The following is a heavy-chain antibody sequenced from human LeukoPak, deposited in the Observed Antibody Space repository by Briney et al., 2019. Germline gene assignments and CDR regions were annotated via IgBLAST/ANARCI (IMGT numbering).Heavy chain of an antibody. J-gene: IGHJ4*02. CDR2: INPNSGGT. D-gene: IGHD2-15*01. CDR1: GYTFTGYY. Sequence: ASVKVSCKASGYTFTGYYMHWVRQAPGQGLEWMGWINPNSGGTNYAQKFQGRVTMTRDTSISTAYMELSRLRSDDTAVYYCARDLGGSSSVFDYWGQGTLVTVSS. CDR3: ARDLGGSSSVFDY. V-gene: IGHV1-2*02.